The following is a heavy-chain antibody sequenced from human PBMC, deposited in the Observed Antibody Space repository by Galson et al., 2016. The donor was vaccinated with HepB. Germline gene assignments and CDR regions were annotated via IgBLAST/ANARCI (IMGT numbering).Heavy chain of an antibody. J-gene: IGHJ4*02. D-gene: IGHD3-22*01. V-gene: IGHV5-51*01. Sequence: QSGAEVKKPGEPLRISCKYSDNSFTRYWIGWVRQSPENGLEWVGMLYPRDSDARYNPSFEGRVIISAANSITTAYLEWRSLKASDTAIYYCARGASQSSGYFDYWGQGTLVTVSS. CDR2: LYPRDSDA. CDR1: DNSFTRYW. CDR3: ARGASQSSGYFDY.